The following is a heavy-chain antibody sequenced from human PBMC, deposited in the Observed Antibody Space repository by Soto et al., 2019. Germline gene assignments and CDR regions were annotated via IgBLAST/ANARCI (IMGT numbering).Heavy chain of an antibody. J-gene: IGHJ4*02. CDR1: GYTFTSYY. CDR2: ISAYNGNT. Sequence: QVQLVXSXXXXXXXGASVKVSCKASGYTFTSYYISWVRQAPGQGLEWMGWISAYNGNTNYAQKLQGRVTMTTDTSTSTAYMELRSLRSDDTAVYYCARDLPPSDYWGQGTLVTVSS. CDR3: ARDLPPSDY. D-gene: IGHD2-2*01. V-gene: IGHV1-18*01.